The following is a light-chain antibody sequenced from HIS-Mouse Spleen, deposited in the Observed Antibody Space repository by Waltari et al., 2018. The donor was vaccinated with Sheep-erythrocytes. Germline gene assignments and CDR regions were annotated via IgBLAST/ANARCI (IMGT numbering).Light chain of an antibody. J-gene: IGLJ1*01. CDR3: CSYAGSYNHV. Sequence: QSALTQPRSVSGSPGQSVTISCTGTSRYVGGYHYVPWYQQHPGKAPKLMIYDVSNRPSGVPDRFSGSKSGNTASLTISGLQAEDEADYYCCSYAGSYNHVFATGTKVTVL. CDR1: SRYVGGYHY. CDR2: DVS. V-gene: IGLV2-11*01.